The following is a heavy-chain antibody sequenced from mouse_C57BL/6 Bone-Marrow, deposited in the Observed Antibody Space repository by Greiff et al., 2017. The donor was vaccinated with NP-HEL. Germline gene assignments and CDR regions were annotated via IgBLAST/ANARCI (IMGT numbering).Heavy chain of an antibody. J-gene: IGHJ2*01. V-gene: IGHV6-6*01. Sequence: EVKLEESGGGLVQPGGSMKLSCAASGFTFSDAWMDWVRQSPEKGLEWVAEIRNKANNHATYYAESVKGRFTISRDDSKSSVYLQMNSLRAEDTGIYYCTRPHYDYDGDYFDYWGQGTTLTVSS. CDR2: IRNKANNHAT. CDR1: GFTFSDAW. D-gene: IGHD2-4*01. CDR3: TRPHYDYDGDYFDY.